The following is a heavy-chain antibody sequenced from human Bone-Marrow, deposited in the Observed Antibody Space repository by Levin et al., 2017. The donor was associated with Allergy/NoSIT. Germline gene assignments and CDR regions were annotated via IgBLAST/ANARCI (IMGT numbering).Heavy chain of an antibody. CDR3: AKDNAVYDYIWGSYRYGFDY. J-gene: IGHJ4*02. CDR1: GFTFSSYA. CDR2: ISGSGGST. D-gene: IGHD3-16*02. V-gene: IGHV3-23*01. Sequence: GGSLRLSCAASGFTFSSYAMSWVRQAPGKGLEWVSAISGSGGSTYYADSVKGRFTISRDNSKNTLYLQMNSLRAEDTAVYYCAKDNAVYDYIWGSYRYGFDYWGQGTLVTVSS.